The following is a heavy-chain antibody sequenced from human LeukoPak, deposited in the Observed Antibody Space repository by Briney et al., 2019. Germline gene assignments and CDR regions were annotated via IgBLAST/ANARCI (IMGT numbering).Heavy chain of an antibody. CDR2: VSGSGGST. J-gene: IGHJ4*02. V-gene: IGHV3-23*01. D-gene: IGHD6-13*01. Sequence: GGSLRLSCAASGFTFSSYAMSWVRQAPGKGLEWVSAVSGSGGSTYYADSVKGRFTISRDNSKNTLYLQMNSLRAEDTAVYYCAKDRVIAAAAPEGFDYWGQGTLVTVSS. CDR1: GFTFSSYA. CDR3: AKDRVIAAAAPEGFDY.